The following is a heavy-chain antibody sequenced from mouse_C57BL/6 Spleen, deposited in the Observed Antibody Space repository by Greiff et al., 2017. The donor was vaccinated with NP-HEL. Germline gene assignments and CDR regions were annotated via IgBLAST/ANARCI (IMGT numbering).Heavy chain of an antibody. Sequence: EVQLQQSGAELVRPGASVKLSCTASGFNIKDDYMHWVKQRPEQGLEWIGWIDPENGDTEYASKFQGKATITADTSSNTAYLQLSSLTSEDTAVYYCTRATGFAYWGQGTLVTVSA. CDR3: TRATGFAY. J-gene: IGHJ3*01. V-gene: IGHV14-4*01. CDR1: GFNIKDDY. CDR2: IDPENGDT. D-gene: IGHD3-1*01.